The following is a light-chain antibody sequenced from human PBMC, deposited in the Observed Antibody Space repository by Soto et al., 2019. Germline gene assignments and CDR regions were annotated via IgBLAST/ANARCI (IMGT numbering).Light chain of an antibody. V-gene: IGKV3-20*01. Sequence: EIVLTQSPGTLSLSPGERATLSCRASQSVSSRYFAWYQQKAGQAPRLLIYGASSRATGIPDRFSGSGSGTDFTLTISRLEPEDFAVSYCQQYGSSPPSTFGGGTKVEIK. CDR2: GAS. CDR3: QQYGSSPPST. J-gene: IGKJ4*01. CDR1: QSVSSRY.